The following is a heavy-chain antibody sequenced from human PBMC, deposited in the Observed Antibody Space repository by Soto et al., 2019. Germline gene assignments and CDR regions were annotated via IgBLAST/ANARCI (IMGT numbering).Heavy chain of an antibody. Sequence: ASVKVSCKASGYTFTGSYMHWVRQAPGQGLEWMGWINPNSGGTNYAQKFQGWVTMTRDTSISTAYMELSRLRSDDTAVYYCARDLYGSGSYYMFDYWGQGTLVTVSS. V-gene: IGHV1-2*04. J-gene: IGHJ4*02. CDR3: ARDLYGSGSYYMFDY. CDR2: INPNSGGT. CDR1: GYTFTGSY. D-gene: IGHD3-10*01.